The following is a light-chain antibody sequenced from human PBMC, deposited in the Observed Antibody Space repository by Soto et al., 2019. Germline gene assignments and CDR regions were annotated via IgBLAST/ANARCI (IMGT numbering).Light chain of an antibody. J-gene: IGKJ2*03. CDR3: LHDALFPYS. V-gene: IGKV1-6*01. Sequence: AIQMTQSPSSLSVSVGDTVTFTCRASQAIRNDLGWFQQRPGKPPKLLIYGISILQTGVPSRFSGSGSGSDFTLTITGLQPEDFATYYCLHDALFPYSFAHGTRLEI. CDR1: QAIRND. CDR2: GIS.